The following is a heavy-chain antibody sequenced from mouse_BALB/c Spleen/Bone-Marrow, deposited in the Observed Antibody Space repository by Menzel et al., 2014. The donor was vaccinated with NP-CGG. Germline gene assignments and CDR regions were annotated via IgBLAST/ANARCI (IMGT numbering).Heavy chain of an antibody. Sequence: QVQLKQSGPELVKPGASVKMSCKASGYTFTDYVISWVKQRTGQGFEWIGEIYPGSGSTYYNEKFKGKATLTADKSSNTAYMQLSSLTSEDSAVYFCARGLGLPYYAMDYWGQGTSVTVSS. CDR2: IYPGSGST. J-gene: IGHJ4*01. V-gene: IGHV1-77*01. CDR1: GYTFTDYV. D-gene: IGHD3-1*01. CDR3: ARGLGLPYYAMDY.